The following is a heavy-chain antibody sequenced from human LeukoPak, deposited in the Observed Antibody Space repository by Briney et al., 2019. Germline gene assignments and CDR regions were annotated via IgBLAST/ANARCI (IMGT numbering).Heavy chain of an antibody. CDR2: IYYSGST. V-gene: IGHV4-59*01. D-gene: IGHD5-24*01. Sequence: PSETLSLTCTVSGGSISSYYWSWIRQPPGKGLEWIGYIYYSGSTNYNPSLKSRVTISVDTSKNQFSLKLSSVTAADTAVYYCARGLMATINYFDYWGQRTLVTVSS. CDR1: GGSISSYY. CDR3: ARGLMATINYFDY. J-gene: IGHJ4*02.